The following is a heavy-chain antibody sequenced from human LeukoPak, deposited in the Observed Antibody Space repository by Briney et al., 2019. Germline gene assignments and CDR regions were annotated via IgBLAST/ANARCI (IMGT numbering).Heavy chain of an antibody. CDR3: ARDPSQHYFDY. CDR2: INPSGGST. CDR1: GYTFTSYY. V-gene: IGHV1-46*01. Sequence: ASVKVSCKASGYTFTSYYMHWVRQAPGQGLEWMGIINPSGGSTSYAQKFQGRVNMTRDMSTSTVYMELSSLRSEDTAVYYCARDPSQHYFDYWGQGTLVTVSS. J-gene: IGHJ4*02.